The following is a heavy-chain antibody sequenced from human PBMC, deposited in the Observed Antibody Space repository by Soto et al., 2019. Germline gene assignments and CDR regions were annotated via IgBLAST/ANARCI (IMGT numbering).Heavy chain of an antibody. CDR2: ISHSGST. CDR3: ASDVYDSSGSNWFDP. CDR1: GGSFSDYS. D-gene: IGHD3-22*01. V-gene: IGHV4-34*01. Sequence: PSETLSLTCAVFGGSFSDYSWSWIRQPPGKGLEWIGEISHSGSTNYNPSLKSRLTISVDTSKNQFSLKLSSVTAADTAVYYCASDVYDSSGSNWFDPWGQGTLVTVSS. J-gene: IGHJ5*02.